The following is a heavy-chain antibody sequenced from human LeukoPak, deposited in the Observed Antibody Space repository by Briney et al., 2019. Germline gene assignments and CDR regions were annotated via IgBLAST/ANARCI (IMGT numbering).Heavy chain of an antibody. CDR1: GFTFSSYT. CDR3: AREFHGCSYGSFDY. Sequence: GGSLRLSCAASGFTFSSYTMHWVRQAPGKGLEYVSAISGNGGDTYYANSVKGRFTVSRDNSKNTLYLQMASLRAEDMAVYYCAREFHGCSYGSFDYWGQGTLVTVSA. J-gene: IGHJ4*02. D-gene: IGHD5-18*01. CDR2: ISGNGGDT. V-gene: IGHV3-64*01.